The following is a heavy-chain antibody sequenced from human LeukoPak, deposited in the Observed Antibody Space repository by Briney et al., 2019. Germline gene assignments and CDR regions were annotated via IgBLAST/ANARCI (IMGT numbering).Heavy chain of an antibody. Sequence: GGSLRLSCAASGFTVSSNYMTWARQAPGKGLEWVSVIYSGGSTYYADSVKGRFTVSRDNSKNTLFLQMNSLRAEDTAVYYCARINCNGGSCNTEFGSYYFDYWGQGTLVTVSS. CDR1: GFTVSSNY. CDR3: ARINCNGGSCNTEFGSYYFDY. D-gene: IGHD2-15*01. V-gene: IGHV3-66*01. J-gene: IGHJ4*02. CDR2: IYSGGST.